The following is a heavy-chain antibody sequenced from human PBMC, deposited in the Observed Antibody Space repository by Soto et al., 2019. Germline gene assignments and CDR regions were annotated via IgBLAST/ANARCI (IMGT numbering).Heavy chain of an antibody. J-gene: IGHJ4*02. Sequence: GGSLRLSCAASGFTFSTYWMSWVRQAPGKGLEWVAYIKQDGGERYYLDSVKGRFTISRGNAKNSLFLQMNSLRAEDTAVYFCARETSAAWPYYLDYWGQGILVTVSS. CDR1: GFTFSTYW. CDR3: ARETSAAWPYYLDY. D-gene: IGHD3-10*01. V-gene: IGHV3-7*01. CDR2: IKQDGGER.